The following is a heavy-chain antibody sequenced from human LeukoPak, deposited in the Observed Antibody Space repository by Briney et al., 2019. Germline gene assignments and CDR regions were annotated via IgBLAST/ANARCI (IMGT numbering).Heavy chain of an antibody. CDR2: IDPKNGDT. J-gene: IGHJ4*02. CDR3: TRTRAAAMRAPAIDN. D-gene: IGHD6-25*01. Sequence: GASVKVSCKVSGYTFTGYYIHWVRQAPGQGLEWMGWIDPKNGDTNYAQKFEGRVTMTRDTSITTAYMEVRTVTFDDTAVYYCTRTRAAAMRAPAIDNWGQGTQVTVSS. V-gene: IGHV1-2*02. CDR1: GYTFTGYY.